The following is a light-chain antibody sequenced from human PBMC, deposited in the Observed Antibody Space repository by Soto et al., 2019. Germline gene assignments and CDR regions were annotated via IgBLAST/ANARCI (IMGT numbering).Light chain of an antibody. CDR1: QSISIY. V-gene: IGKV1-39*01. Sequence: DIQMTQSPSSLSASVGDRVTITCRASQSISIYLNWYQQKPGKAPKLLIYAASSLQSGVPPRFSGSGSGTDFTLTISSLQPEDFATYYCQQSYSTLYTFGQGTKLEIK. J-gene: IGKJ2*01. CDR2: AAS. CDR3: QQSYSTLYT.